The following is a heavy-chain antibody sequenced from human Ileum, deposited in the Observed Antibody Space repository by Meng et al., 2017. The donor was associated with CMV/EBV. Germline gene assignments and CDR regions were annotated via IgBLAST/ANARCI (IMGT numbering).Heavy chain of an antibody. V-gene: IGHV4-39*07. J-gene: IGHJ5*02. Sequence: STSSYSWGWIRQPPGKGLEWIGNIYYIGNTFYNPSLKSRVTISIDTSRRQFSLKLNSVTAADTAVYYCVRGFHCSSASCYKINWFDPWGQGTLVTVSS. CDR1: STSSYS. CDR2: IYYIGNT. D-gene: IGHD2-2*02. CDR3: VRGFHCSSASCYKINWFDP.